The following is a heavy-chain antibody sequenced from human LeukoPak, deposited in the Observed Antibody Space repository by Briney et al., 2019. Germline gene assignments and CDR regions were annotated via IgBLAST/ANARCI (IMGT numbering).Heavy chain of an antibody. D-gene: IGHD4-17*01. CDR1: GGSISSYY. CDR3: ASGLDYGDYDGPLDY. V-gene: IGHV4-59*08. J-gene: IGHJ4*02. Sequence: SETLSLTCTVSGGSISSYYWSWIRQPPGKGLEWIGYIYYSGSTNYNPSLKSRVTISVDTSKNQFSLKLSSVTAADTAVYYCASGLDYGDYDGPLDYWGQGTLVTVSS. CDR2: IYYSGST.